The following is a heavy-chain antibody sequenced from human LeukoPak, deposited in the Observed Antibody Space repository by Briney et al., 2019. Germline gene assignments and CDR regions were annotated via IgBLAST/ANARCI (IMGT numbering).Heavy chain of an antibody. CDR1: GYTFTSYG. Sequence: ASVKVSCKASGYTFTSYGISWVRQAPGQGLEWMGWISAYNGNTNYAQKLQGRVTMTTDTSTSTAYMELRSLRSDDTAVYYCARSPRGAYYYDSSGYWSAPDYWGQGTLVTVSS. V-gene: IGHV1-18*01. CDR2: ISAYNGNT. J-gene: IGHJ4*02. CDR3: ARSPRGAYYYDSSGYWSAPDY. D-gene: IGHD3-22*01.